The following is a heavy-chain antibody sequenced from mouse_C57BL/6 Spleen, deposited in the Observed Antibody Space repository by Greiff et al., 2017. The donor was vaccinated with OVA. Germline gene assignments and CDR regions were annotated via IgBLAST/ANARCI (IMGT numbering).Heavy chain of an antibody. Sequence: QVQLQQPGAELVRPGTSVKLSCKASGYTFTSYWMHWVKQRPGQGLEWIGVIDPSDSYPTYNQKFKGKATVTVDTSSSTAYMQLSSLTSEDSAVYYCAPYYYGSSYWYFDVWGTGTTVTVSS. V-gene: IGHV1-59*01. J-gene: IGHJ1*03. CDR2: IDPSDSYP. D-gene: IGHD1-1*01. CDR3: APYYYGSSYWYFDV. CDR1: GYTFTSYW.